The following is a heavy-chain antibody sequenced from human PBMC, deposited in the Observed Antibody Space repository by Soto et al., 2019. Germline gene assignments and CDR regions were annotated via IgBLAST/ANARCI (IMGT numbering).Heavy chain of an antibody. J-gene: IGHJ6*02. Sequence: SESLSLTCGVSGGSISRGGYSWSWVRQPPGKGLEGVGDIYHSGSPSYNPSLQSPVSISVDSSKHPFVLKLSSVTPADTTVYYCARERYYDFWSGYWMYYNYGMDVWGQGTTVTVSS. V-gene: IGHV4-30-2*01. CDR1: GGSISRGGYS. CDR3: ARERYYDFWSGYWMYYNYGMDV. CDR2: IYHSGSP. D-gene: IGHD3-3*01.